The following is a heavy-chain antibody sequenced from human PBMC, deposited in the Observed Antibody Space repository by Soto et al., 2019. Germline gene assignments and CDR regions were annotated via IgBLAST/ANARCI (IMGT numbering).Heavy chain of an antibody. CDR3: ARSYYYDTGRYFDL. CDR1: GFTVSTTN. Sequence: EVQLVETGGGLIQPGGSRRLSFEASGFTVSTTNMSWVGQAPGKGLEWVSVIYSGGSTYYADSVKGRFTISRDNSKNTLYLQMNSLRAEDTAVYYCARSYYYDTGRYFDLWGRGTLVTVSS. CDR2: IYSGGST. D-gene: IGHD3-22*01. J-gene: IGHJ2*01. V-gene: IGHV3-53*02.